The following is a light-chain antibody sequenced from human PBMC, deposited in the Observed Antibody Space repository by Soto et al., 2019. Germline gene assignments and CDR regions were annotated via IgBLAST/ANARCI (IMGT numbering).Light chain of an antibody. V-gene: IGKV3-11*01. CDR2: DAS. J-gene: IGKJ5*01. CDR3: QHRSNWIT. Sequence: ETVLTQSPVTLSLSPGERATLSCRASQSVSRSLAWYQLKPGQAPRLLIYDASNRATDIPARFSGSGSGTEFTLTISSLEPEDFAVYYCQHRSNWITFGQGTRLQIK. CDR1: QSVSRS.